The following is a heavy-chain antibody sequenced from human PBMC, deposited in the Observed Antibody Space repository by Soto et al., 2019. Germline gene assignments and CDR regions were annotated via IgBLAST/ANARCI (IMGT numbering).Heavy chain of an antibody. D-gene: IGHD2-8*02. CDR2: IDSSDSTI. V-gene: IGHV3-11*01. Sequence: QVQLVESGGGLVKPGGSLRLSCAASGFTFTDYYMSWIRQVPGKGLEWVSYIDSSDSTIFYTDSVRGRFTVSRDNAKNSEYMQINSLRADDTGVYYCPRHRKLVPGEDSWGRGTLVTVAS. J-gene: IGHJ4*02. CDR1: GFTFTDYY. CDR3: PRHRKLVPGEDS.